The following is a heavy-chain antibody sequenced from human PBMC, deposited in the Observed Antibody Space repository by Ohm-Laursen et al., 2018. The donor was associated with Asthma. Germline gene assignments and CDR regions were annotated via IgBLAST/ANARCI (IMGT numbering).Heavy chain of an antibody. Sequence: SLRLSCTASGFTFSSYAMSWVRQAPGKGLEWVSAISGGGDNTNYADSVKGRFTISKDNSKNTLFLQMNSLRPDDTAVYYCARRDFSGGDTNAAFDIWGQGTMVAVSS. D-gene: IGHD2-21*02. V-gene: IGHV3-23*01. CDR2: ISGGGDNT. J-gene: IGHJ3*02. CDR1: GFTFSSYA. CDR3: ARRDFSGGDTNAAFDI.